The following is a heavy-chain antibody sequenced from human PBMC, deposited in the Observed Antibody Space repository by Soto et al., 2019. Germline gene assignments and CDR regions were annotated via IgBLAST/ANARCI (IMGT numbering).Heavy chain of an antibody. CDR3: ARGYRQSGYSSSWVFDY. V-gene: IGHV4-31*03. D-gene: IGHD6-13*01. Sequence: QVQLQESGPGLVKPSQTLSLICTVSGGSINSGGYYWNWIRQHPGKGLEWIGYIFYSVSTYYNPSLRSRVTISADTSENQFSLNLSSVTAADTAVYFCARGYRQSGYSSSWVFDYWGQGTLVNVSS. CDR1: GGSINSGGYY. CDR2: IFYSVST. J-gene: IGHJ4*02.